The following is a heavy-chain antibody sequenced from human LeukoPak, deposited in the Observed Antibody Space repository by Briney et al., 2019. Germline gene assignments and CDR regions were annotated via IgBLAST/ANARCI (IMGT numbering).Heavy chain of an antibody. V-gene: IGHV1-2*02. CDR2: INPNSGGT. J-gene: IGHJ3*02. CDR1: GHTFTGYY. D-gene: IGHD3-22*01. CDR3: ARILYNYDSSGYAFDI. Sequence: GASVKVSCKASGHTFTGYYMHWVRQAPGQGLEWMGWINPNSGGTNYAQKFQGRVTMTRDTSISTAYMELSRLRSDDTAVYYCARILYNYDSSGYAFDIWGQGTMVTVSS.